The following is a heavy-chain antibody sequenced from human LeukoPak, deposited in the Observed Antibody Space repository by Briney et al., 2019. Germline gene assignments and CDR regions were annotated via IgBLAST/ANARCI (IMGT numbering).Heavy chain of an antibody. Sequence: GGSLRLSCAASGFTFSSYAMSWVRQAPGKGLEWVAVISYDGSNKYYADSVKGRFTISRDNSKNTLYLQMNSLRAEDTAVYYCARDPGSWSRYYFDYWGQGTLVTVSS. CDR1: GFTFSSYA. J-gene: IGHJ4*02. CDR2: ISYDGSNK. V-gene: IGHV3-30-3*01. D-gene: IGHD6-13*01. CDR3: ARDPGSWSRYYFDY.